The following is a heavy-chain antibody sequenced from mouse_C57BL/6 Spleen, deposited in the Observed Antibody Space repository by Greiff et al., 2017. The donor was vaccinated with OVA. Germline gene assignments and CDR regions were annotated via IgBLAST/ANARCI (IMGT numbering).Heavy chain of an antibody. CDR1: GYTFTSYW. CDR2: IHPSDSDT. J-gene: IGHJ3*01. Sequence: QVQLQQPGAELVKPGASVTVSCKASGYTFTSYWMHWVKQRPGQGLEWIGRIHPSDSDTNYNQKFKGKATLTVDKSSSTAYMQLSSLASEDADVYYSEMGHSNYAAYWGQGTLVTVSA. V-gene: IGHV1-74*01. D-gene: IGHD2-5*01. CDR3: EMGHSNYAAY.